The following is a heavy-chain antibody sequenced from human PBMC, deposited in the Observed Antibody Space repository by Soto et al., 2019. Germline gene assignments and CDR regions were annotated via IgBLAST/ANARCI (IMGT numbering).Heavy chain of an antibody. J-gene: IGHJ3*02. CDR1: GFNFSSYW. CDR3: ARLGSIVVVPAAISAFDI. Sequence: GGSLRLSCAASGFNFSSYWMSWVRQAPGKGLEWVANIKQDGSEKYYVDSVKGRFTISRDNAKNSLYLQMNSLRAEDTAVYYCARLGSIVVVPAAISAFDIWGQGTMVTVSS. D-gene: IGHD2-2*02. CDR2: IKQDGSEK. V-gene: IGHV3-7*01.